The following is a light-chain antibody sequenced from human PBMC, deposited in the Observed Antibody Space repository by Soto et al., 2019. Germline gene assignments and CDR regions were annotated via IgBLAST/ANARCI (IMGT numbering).Light chain of an antibody. Sequence: EIVLTQSPATPSLSPGESATLSCRASQGVSSYLAWYQQKPGQAPRLLIYDASNRATGIPARFSGSGSETDFTLTISSLEPEDFAVYYCHQRSSWPQSFGQGTKVEIK. V-gene: IGKV3-11*01. CDR1: QGVSSY. CDR2: DAS. J-gene: IGKJ1*01. CDR3: HQRSSWPQS.